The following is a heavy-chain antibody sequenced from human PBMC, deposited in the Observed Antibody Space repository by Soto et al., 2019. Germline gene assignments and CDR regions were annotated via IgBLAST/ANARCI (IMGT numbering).Heavy chain of an antibody. V-gene: IGHV3-23*01. D-gene: IGHD3-3*01. Sequence: GSLRLSCAASGFTFSSYAMSWVRQAPGKGLEWISAISGSGGSTYYADSVKGRFTISRDNSKNTLYLQMNSLKTEDTAVYYCTTGDDFWSGYYTFDYWGQGTLVTVSS. J-gene: IGHJ4*02. CDR2: ISGSGGST. CDR3: TTGDDFWSGYYTFDY. CDR1: GFTFSSYA.